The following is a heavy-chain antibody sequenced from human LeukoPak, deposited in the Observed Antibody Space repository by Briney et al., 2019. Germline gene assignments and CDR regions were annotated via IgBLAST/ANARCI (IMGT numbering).Heavy chain of an antibody. CDR2: ITWNSGSM. CDR3: ARGSFGEIDY. CDR1: GFTFNDYA. Sequence: GGSLRLSCAASGFTFNDYAMYWVRQAPGKGLEWVSGITWNSGSMGYADSVKGRFTISRDNAKNSLYLQMNSLRAEDTAVYYCARGSFGEIDYWGQGTLVTVSS. D-gene: IGHD3-10*01. J-gene: IGHJ4*02. V-gene: IGHV3-9*01.